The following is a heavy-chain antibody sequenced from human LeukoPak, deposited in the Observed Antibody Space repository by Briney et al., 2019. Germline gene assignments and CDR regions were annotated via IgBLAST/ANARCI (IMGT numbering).Heavy chain of an antibody. V-gene: IGHV4-59*08. CDR2: IYYSGST. Sequence: SETLSLTCTVSGGSINSYYWSWIRQPPGKGLEWIGYIYYSGSTNYNPSAKSRVTISVDTSKNQFSLKLSSVTAADTAVYYCARHRGGSSSWYILDYWGQGTLVTVSS. J-gene: IGHJ4*02. CDR1: GGSINSYY. D-gene: IGHD6-13*01. CDR3: ARHRGGSSSWYILDY.